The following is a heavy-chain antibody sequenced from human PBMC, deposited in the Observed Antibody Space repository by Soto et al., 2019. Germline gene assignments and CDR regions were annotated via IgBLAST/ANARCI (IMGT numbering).Heavy chain of an antibody. V-gene: IGHV4-39*01. CDR1: EGNSINRGCY. CDR3: ASNPLNWRVADF. Sequence: TVSEGNSINRGCYRICKHQPPGKGLQFVVTIYYSGSSYSNPSLKSRLSMSVDTSKNQFSLTMKSVTAADTGVYYCASNPLNWRVADFWGKGASVPVSS. J-gene: IGHJ6*01. CDR2: IYYSGSS. D-gene: IGHD1-1*01.